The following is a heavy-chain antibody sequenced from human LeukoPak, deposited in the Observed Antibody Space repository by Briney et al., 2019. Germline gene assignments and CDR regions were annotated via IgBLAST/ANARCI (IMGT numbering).Heavy chain of an antibody. CDR3: ARGRTKNDAFGI. Sequence: PGRSLRLSCAASGFTFSSYAMHWVRQAPGKGLEWVAVISYDGSNKYYADSVKGRFTISRDNSKNTLYLQMNSLRAEDTAVYYCARGRTKNDAFGIWGQGTMVTVSS. CDR1: GFTFSSYA. V-gene: IGHV3-30-3*01. D-gene: IGHD2-2*01. J-gene: IGHJ3*02. CDR2: ISYDGSNK.